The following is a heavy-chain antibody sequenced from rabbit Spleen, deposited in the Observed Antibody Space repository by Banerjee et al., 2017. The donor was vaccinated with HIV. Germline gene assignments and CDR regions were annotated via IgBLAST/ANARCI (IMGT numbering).Heavy chain of an antibody. Sequence: QQQLEESGGGLVQPEGSLTLTCTASGFSFSSRYYMCWVRQAPGKGLEWIGCIGFGSTGNTYYASWAKGRFTISKTSSTTVTLQMTSLTAADTATYFCARDSGSSFSSYGMDLWGPGTLVTVS. CDR1: GFSFSSRYY. CDR2: IGFGSTGNT. J-gene: IGHJ6*01. D-gene: IGHD8-1*01. CDR3: ARDSGSSFSSYGMDL. V-gene: IGHV1S45*01.